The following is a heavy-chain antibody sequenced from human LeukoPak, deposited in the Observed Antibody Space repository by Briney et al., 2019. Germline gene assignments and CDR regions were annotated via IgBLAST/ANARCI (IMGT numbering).Heavy chain of an antibody. Sequence: PGGSLRLSCAASEFTFRSYAMSWVRQAPGKGLEWVSAISGSDGSTYYADSVKGRFTISRDNSKNTLYLQMNSLRAEDTAVYYCAKGSILATIRLLDYWGQGTLVTVSS. V-gene: IGHV3-23*01. D-gene: IGHD5-12*01. CDR2: ISGSDGST. CDR1: EFTFRSYA. CDR3: AKGSILATIRLLDY. J-gene: IGHJ4*02.